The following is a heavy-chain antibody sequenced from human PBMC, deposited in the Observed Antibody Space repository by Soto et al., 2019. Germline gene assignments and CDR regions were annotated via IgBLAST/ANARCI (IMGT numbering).Heavy chain of an antibody. D-gene: IGHD6-13*01. Sequence: QVQLQESGPGLVKPSQTLSLTCTVSGGSISSGGYYWSWIRQHPGKGLEWIGYIYYSGSTYYNPSLKSRVTISVDTSKNQFSLKLSSVTAADTAVYYCARDFKSSSWFSGWFDPWGQGTLVTVSS. V-gene: IGHV4-31*03. CDR2: IYYSGST. CDR3: ARDFKSSSWFSGWFDP. CDR1: GGSISSGGYY. J-gene: IGHJ5*02.